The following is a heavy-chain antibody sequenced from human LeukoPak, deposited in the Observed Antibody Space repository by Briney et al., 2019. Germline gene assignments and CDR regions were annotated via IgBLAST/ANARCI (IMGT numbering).Heavy chain of an antibody. D-gene: IGHD6-13*01. CDR1: GGTFSSYA. CDR2: IIPILGIA. J-gene: IGHJ4*02. Sequence: GASVKVSCKASGGTFSSYAISWVRQAPGQGLEWMGRIIPILGIANYAQKFQGRVTITADKSTSTAYMELSSLRSEDTAVYYCARVAASDYFDYWGQGTLVTVSS. V-gene: IGHV1-69*04. CDR3: ARVAASDYFDY.